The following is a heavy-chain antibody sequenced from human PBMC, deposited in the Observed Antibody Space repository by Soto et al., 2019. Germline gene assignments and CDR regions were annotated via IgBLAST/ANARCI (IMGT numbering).Heavy chain of an antibody. V-gene: IGHV1-46*01. CDR3: GIARIGTLNVLDY. CDR2: INPFGGRV. D-gene: IGHD1-1*01. J-gene: IGHJ4*02. Sequence: QVQLVQSGAEVKTPGASVTVSCKTSGYAFTDSFIHWLRQAPGHGLEWRGMINPFGGRVTYGQTFQGTVTMTKDTSANTVYLELNSRVPEQKCVYYSGIARIGTLNVLDYWGQGTQVSVSS. CDR1: GYAFTDSF.